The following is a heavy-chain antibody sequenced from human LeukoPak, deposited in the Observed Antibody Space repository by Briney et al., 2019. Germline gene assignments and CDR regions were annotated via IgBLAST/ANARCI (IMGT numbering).Heavy chain of an antibody. J-gene: IGHJ6*03. CDR2: INPNSGGT. D-gene: IGHD6-13*01. CDR1: GYTFTGYY. CDR3: ARDISSSWYSTEYYYYYMDV. Sequence: ASVKVSCKASGYTFTGYYMHWVRQAPGQGLEWMGWINPNSGGTNYAQKFQGRVTMTRDTPISTACMELSRLRSDDTAVYYCARDISSSWYSTEYYYYYMDVWGKGTTVTVSS. V-gene: IGHV1-2*02.